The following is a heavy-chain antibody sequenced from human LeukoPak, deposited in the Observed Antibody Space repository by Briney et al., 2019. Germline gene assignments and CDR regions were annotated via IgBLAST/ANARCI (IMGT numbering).Heavy chain of an antibody. Sequence: SETLSLTCTASGGSISSYYWSWIRQPPGKGLEWIGYIYTSGSTNYNPSLKSRVTISVDTSKNQFSLKLSSVTAADTAVYYCARRSEWESAFDYWGQGTLVTVSS. D-gene: IGHD1-26*01. J-gene: IGHJ4*02. CDR2: IYTSGST. CDR1: GGSISSYY. V-gene: IGHV4-4*09. CDR3: ARRSEWESAFDY.